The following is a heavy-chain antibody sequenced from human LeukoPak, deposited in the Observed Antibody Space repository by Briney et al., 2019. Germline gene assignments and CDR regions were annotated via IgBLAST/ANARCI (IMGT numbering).Heavy chain of an antibody. D-gene: IGHD3-22*01. CDR1: GGTFSSYA. CDR2: IIPIFGTA. CDR3: ATYYYDSSGYYVSDY. J-gene: IGHJ4*02. Sequence: GSSVKVSCKASGGTFSSYAISWARQAPGQGLEWMGRIIPIFGTANYAQKFQGRVTITTDESTSTAYMELSSLRSEDTAVYYCATYYYDSSGYYVSDYWGQGTLVTVSS. V-gene: IGHV1-69*05.